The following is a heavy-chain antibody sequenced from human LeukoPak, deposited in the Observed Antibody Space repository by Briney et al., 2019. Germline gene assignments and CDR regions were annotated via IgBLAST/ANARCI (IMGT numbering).Heavy chain of an antibody. Sequence: GGSLRLSCAASGFTFSSYWMHWVRQAPGKGLAWVSRINSDGSSTSYADSVKGRFTISRDNAKNSLYLQMNSLRAEDTAVYYCARVGYTPNYYDSSGYFDYWGQGTLVTVSS. CDR2: INSDGSST. J-gene: IGHJ4*02. D-gene: IGHD3-22*01. CDR3: ARVGYTPNYYDSSGYFDY. CDR1: GFTFSSYW. V-gene: IGHV3-74*01.